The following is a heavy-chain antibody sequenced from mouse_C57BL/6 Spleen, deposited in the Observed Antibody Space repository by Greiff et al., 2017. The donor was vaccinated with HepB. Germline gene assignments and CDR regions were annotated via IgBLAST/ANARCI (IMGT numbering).Heavy chain of an antibody. Sequence: QVQLQQSGAELVRPGASVTLSGKASGYTFTDYEMHWVKQTPVHGLEWIGAIDPETGGTAYNQKFKGKAILTADKSSSTAYMELRSLTSEDSAVYYCTRRTTLRRNYAMDYWGQGTSVTVSS. J-gene: IGHJ4*01. CDR1: GYTFTDYE. CDR3: TRRTTLRRNYAMDY. D-gene: IGHD2-12*01. CDR2: IDPETGGT. V-gene: IGHV1-15*01.